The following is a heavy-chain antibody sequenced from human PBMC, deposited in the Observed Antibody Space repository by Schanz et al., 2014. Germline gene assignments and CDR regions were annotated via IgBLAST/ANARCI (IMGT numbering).Heavy chain of an antibody. CDR2: IGTSGGT. Sequence: EVQLVESGGGLVQPGGSLRLSCAASGFTFSSYAMSWVRQAPGKGLEWVSTIGTSGGTNYAESVKGRFTISRDNSKNTLYLQMNSLRAEDTAVYHCVSSGSYSSYAFWGQGTLVTVSS. V-gene: IGHV3-23*04. D-gene: IGHD3-10*01. CDR3: VSSGSYSSYAF. J-gene: IGHJ4*02. CDR1: GFTFSSYA.